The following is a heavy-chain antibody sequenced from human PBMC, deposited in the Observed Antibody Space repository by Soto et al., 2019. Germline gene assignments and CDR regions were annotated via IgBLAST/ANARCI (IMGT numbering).Heavy chain of an antibody. CDR2: ISGSGGST. CDR3: AKGIVVVPAPYCDY. D-gene: IGHD2-2*01. J-gene: IGHJ4*02. CDR1: GFTFSSYA. V-gene: IGHV3-23*01. Sequence: GGSLRLSCAASGFTFSSYAMSWVRQAPGKGLEWVSAISGSGGSTYYADSVKGRFTISRDNSKNTLYLQMNSLRAEDTAVYYCAKGIVVVPAPYCDYWGQGTLVTVSS.